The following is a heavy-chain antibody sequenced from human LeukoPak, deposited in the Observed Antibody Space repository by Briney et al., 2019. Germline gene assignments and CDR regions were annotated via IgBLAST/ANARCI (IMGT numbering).Heavy chain of an antibody. Sequence: GGSLRLSCAASGFTFSSYAMYWVRRTPGKGLEYVSVISGNGVSTHYATSVKGRFTISRDNSKNMLYLQMGSLRAEDMAVYYCTRDASDIVAVPAAVGPFDLWGQGTLVTVSS. CDR3: TRDASDIVAVPAAVGPFDL. V-gene: IGHV3-64*01. J-gene: IGHJ4*02. D-gene: IGHD2-2*01. CDR2: ISGNGVST. CDR1: GFTFSSYA.